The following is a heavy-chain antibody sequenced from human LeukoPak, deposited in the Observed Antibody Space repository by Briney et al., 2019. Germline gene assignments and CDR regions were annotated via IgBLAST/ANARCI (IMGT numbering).Heavy chain of an antibody. V-gene: IGHV1-69*05. D-gene: IGHD1-26*01. CDR1: GGTFSSYA. J-gene: IGHJ4*02. CDR2: IIPICGTA. CDR3: ARDGLGATWAY. Sequence: ASVKVSCKASGGTFSSYAISWVRQAPGQGLEWMGGIIPICGTANYAQKFQGRVTITTDESTSNAYMELRSLRSEDKAVYYCARDGLGATWAYWGQGTLVTVSS.